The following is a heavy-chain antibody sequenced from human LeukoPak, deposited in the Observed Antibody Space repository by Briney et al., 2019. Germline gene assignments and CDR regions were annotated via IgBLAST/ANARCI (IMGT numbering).Heavy chain of an antibody. D-gene: IGHD3-3*01. Sequence: PGGSLRLSCAASGLTFSSYWMNWVRQAPGKGLERVANVKQDGSETYYVDSVKGRFTISRDNAKNSLYLQVNSLRAEDTAVYYCAREAGPYDFWSGYSHWGQGTLVTVSS. J-gene: IGHJ4*02. V-gene: IGHV3-7*01. CDR2: VKQDGSET. CDR1: GLTFSSYW. CDR3: AREAGPYDFWSGYSH.